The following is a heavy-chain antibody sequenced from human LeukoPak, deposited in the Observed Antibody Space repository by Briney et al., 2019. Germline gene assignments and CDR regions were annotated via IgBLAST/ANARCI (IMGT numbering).Heavy chain of an antibody. Sequence: GGSLRPSCAASGFTLSDHYIDWVRQAPGKGLEWVANIKQDGSEKYYVDSVKGRFTISRDNAKNALYLQMNSLRAEDAAVYYCAREGVGFDYWGQGTLVTVSS. D-gene: IGHD3-3*01. J-gene: IGHJ4*02. V-gene: IGHV3-7*01. CDR3: AREGVGFDY. CDR2: IKQDGSEK. CDR1: GFTLSDHY.